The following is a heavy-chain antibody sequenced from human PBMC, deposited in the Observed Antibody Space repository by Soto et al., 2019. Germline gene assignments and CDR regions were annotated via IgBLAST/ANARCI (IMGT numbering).Heavy chain of an antibody. Sequence: GGSLRLSCAASGFTFSSYGMHWVRQAPGKGLEWVSAISGSGGSTYYADSVKGRFTISRDNSKNTLYLQMNSLGAEDTAVYYCAKARGSSTPAPGSYWGQGSLVTVSS. CDR3: AKARGSSTPAPGSY. CDR2: ISGSGGST. V-gene: IGHV3-23*01. CDR1: GFTFSSYG. D-gene: IGHD3-16*01. J-gene: IGHJ4*02.